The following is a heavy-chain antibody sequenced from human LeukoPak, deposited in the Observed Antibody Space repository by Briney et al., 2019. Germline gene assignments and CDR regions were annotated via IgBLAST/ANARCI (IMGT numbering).Heavy chain of an antibody. Sequence: SVKVSCEASGGTFSSYAISWVRQAPGQGLEWMGRIIPVFGIANYAEKLQGRVTITADKSTSTAYMELSSLRSEDTAVYYCARGEMATIRDYYYYGMDVWGQGTTVTVSS. CDR3: ARGEMATIRDYYYYGMDV. CDR1: GGTFSSYA. V-gene: IGHV1-69*04. D-gene: IGHD5-24*01. CDR2: IIPVFGIA. J-gene: IGHJ6*02.